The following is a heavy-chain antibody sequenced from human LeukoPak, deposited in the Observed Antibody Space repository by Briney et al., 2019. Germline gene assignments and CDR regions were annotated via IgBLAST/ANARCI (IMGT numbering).Heavy chain of an antibody. D-gene: IGHD3-22*01. J-gene: IGHJ4*02. V-gene: IGHV3-30*01. Sequence: PGGSLRLSCAASGFTFSSYAMHWVRQAPGKGLEWVAVISYDGSNKYYADSVKGRFTISRDNSKNTLYLQMNSLRAEDTAVYYCARDRAYDSSGYYEYYSDYWGQGTLVTVSS. CDR2: ISYDGSNK. CDR1: GFTFSSYA. CDR3: ARDRAYDSSGYYEYYSDY.